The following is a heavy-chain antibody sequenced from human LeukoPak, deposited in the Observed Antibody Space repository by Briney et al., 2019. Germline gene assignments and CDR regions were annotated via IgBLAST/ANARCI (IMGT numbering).Heavy chain of an antibody. CDR3: ARDSYGVLGY. Sequence: GGSLRLSCAASGFTLSNYNMNWVRQAPGKGLEWVSYMSSSGSVIYYADSVKGRFTISRDNAKNSLYLQMNSLRAEDTAVYYCARDSYGVLGYWGQGTLVTVSS. V-gene: IGHV3-48*04. CDR1: GFTLSNYN. J-gene: IGHJ4*02. CDR2: MSSSGSVI. D-gene: IGHD4-17*01.